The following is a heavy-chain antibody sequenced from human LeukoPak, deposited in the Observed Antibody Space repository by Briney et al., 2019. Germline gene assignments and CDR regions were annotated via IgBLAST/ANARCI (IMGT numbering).Heavy chain of an antibody. V-gene: IGHV3-30-3*01. CDR1: GFTLSNHW. CDR2: ISYDGSNK. Sequence: PGGSLRLSCAASGFTLSNHWMIWVRQAPGKGLEWVAVISYDGSNKYYADSVKGQFTISRDNSKNTLYLQMNSLRAEDTAVYYCARETDPNSLGYWGQGTLVTVSS. CDR3: ARETDPNSLGY. J-gene: IGHJ4*02. D-gene: IGHD4-23*01.